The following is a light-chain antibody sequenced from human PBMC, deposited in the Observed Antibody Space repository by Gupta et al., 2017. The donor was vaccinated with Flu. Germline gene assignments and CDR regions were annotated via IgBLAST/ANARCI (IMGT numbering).Light chain of an antibody. CDR3: QCSDNTLSGWV. J-gene: IGLJ3*02. V-gene: IGLV1-40*01. CDR2: DSD. CDR1: SANIGASYG. Sequence: QSVLTQPPSVSGAPGQRVTISCTGSSANIGASYGVHWYQQLPGTAPKHLIYDSDNRPSGVPDRFSGSKSGTSASLAITGLQAEDEADYYCQCSDNTLSGWVFGGGTKLTVL.